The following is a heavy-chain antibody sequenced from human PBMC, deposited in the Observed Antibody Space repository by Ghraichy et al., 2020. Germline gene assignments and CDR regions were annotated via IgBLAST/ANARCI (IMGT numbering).Heavy chain of an antibody. V-gene: IGHV4-39*01. CDR3: ATLAALLTTRNWFDP. D-gene: IGHD4-11*01. J-gene: IGHJ5*02. Sequence: SETLSLTCTVSGGSISSSSYYWGWIRQPPGKGLEWIGCIYYSGSTYYNLFLKSRVTISVDTSKYQFSLKLSSVTAADTAVYYCATLAALLTTRNWFDPWGQGTLVTGSS. CDR1: GGSISSSSYY. CDR2: IYYSGST.